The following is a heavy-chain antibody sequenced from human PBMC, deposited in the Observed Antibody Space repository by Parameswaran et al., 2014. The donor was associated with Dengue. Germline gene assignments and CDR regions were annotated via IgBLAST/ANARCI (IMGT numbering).Heavy chain of an antibody. CDR2: MNPNSGNT. V-gene: IGHV1-8*01. J-gene: IGHJ4*02. Sequence: WVRQAPGQGLEWMGWMNPNSGNTGYAQKFQGRVTMTRNTSISTAYMELSSLRSEDTAVYYCASSGSGSYGDYWGQGTLVTVSS. D-gene: IGHD3-10*01. CDR3: ASSGSGSYGDY.